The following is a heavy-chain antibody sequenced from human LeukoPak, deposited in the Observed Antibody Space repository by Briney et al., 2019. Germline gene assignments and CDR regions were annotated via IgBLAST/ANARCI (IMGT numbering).Heavy chain of an antibody. J-gene: IGHJ3*02. CDR1: GYIFTDYD. D-gene: IGHD6-13*01. CDR3: ARGNRHYSSSWSSLPFDI. CDR2: TNPISGYT. Sequence: ASVKVSCKASGYIFTDYDINWVRQATGQGLEWMGWTNPISGYTGSAQKFQGRVTMTRDTSISTAYLELSSLRSDDTAVYYCARGNRHYSSSWSSLPFDIWGQGTMVTVSS. V-gene: IGHV1-8*01.